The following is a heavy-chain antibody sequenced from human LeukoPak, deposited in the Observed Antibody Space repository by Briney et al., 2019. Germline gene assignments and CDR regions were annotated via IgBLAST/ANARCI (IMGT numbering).Heavy chain of an antibody. Sequence: SETLSLTCAVYGGSFSGYYWSWIRQPPGKGLEWIGEINHSGSTNYNPSLKSRVTISVDTSKNQFSLKLSSVTAADTAVYYCARVLRRYYYYGMDVWGQRTTVTVSS. CDR3: ARVLRRYYYYGMDV. V-gene: IGHV4-34*01. CDR1: GGSFSGYY. CDR2: INHSGST. J-gene: IGHJ6*02.